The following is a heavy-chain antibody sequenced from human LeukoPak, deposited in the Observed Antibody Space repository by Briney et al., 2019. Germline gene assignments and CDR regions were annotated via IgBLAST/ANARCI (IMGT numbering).Heavy chain of an antibody. Sequence: SENLSLTCAVYGGSFSGYYWSLIRQPPGKGLEWIGEMNHSGSTNYNPSLKSRVTISVDTSKNQFSLKLSSVTAADTAVYYCARLCIRYYDFWSGPHHFDYWGQGTLVTVSS. D-gene: IGHD3-3*01. CDR1: GGSFSGYY. V-gene: IGHV4-34*01. J-gene: IGHJ4*02. CDR2: MNHSGST. CDR3: ARLCIRYYDFWSGPHHFDY.